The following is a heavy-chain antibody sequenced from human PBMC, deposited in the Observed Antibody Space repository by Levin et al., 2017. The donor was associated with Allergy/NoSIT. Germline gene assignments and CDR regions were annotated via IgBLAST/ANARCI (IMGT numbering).Heavy chain of an antibody. Sequence: GGSLRLSCAASGFTFSSYAMNWVRQAPGKGLEWVSGISGSGGSTYYADSVKGRFTISRDNSKNTLYVQMNSLRAEDTAVYYCAKGWWDTWSTAFSDYWGQGTLVTVSS. CDR3: AKGWWDTWSTAFSDY. CDR2: ISGSGGST. D-gene: IGHD2-15*01. CDR1: GFTFSSYA. J-gene: IGHJ4*02. V-gene: IGHV3-23*01.